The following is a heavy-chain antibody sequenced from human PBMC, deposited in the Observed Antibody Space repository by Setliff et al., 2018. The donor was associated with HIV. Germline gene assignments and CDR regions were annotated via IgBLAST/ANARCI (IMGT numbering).Heavy chain of an antibody. J-gene: IGHJ6*03. CDR2: IHHSGST. Sequence: SETLSLTCAVYGGSFSGYYWSWVRQPPGKGLEWIGEIHHSGSTNNNQSLQSRVTISLDTSKNQFSLELRSVTAADTAVYYCARRGSGFFHYYYYMDVWGKGTTVTVSS. CDR3: ARRGSGFFHYYYYMDV. D-gene: IGHD3-10*01. V-gene: IGHV4-34*01. CDR1: GGSFSGYY.